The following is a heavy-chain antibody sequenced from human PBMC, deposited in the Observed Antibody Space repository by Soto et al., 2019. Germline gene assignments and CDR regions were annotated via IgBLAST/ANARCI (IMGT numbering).Heavy chain of an antibody. CDR1: GFTFSSYG. V-gene: IGHV3-33*01. Sequence: QVQLVESGGGAVQPGRSLRLSCAASGFTFSSYGMHWVRQAPGKGLEWVAVIWYDGSNKYYADSVKGRVTISRDNSKNTLYRQMNCLRAEDTAVYYCARERAAYYDILTGYYNPYYWGQGTLVTVFS. CDR2: IWYDGSNK. CDR3: ARERAAYYDILTGYYNPYY. J-gene: IGHJ4*02. D-gene: IGHD3-9*01.